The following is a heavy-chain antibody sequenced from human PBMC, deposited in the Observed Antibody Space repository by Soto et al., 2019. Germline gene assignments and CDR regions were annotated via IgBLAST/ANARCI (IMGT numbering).Heavy chain of an antibody. Sequence: PSETLSLTCTVSGGSISSGGYYWSWIRQHPGKGLEWIGYIYYSGSTYYNPSLKSRVTISVDTSKNQFSLKLSSVTAADTAVYYCSGRGYDSSGYKVYYFDYWGQGTLVTVS. CDR2: IYYSGST. V-gene: IGHV4-31*03. CDR1: GGSISSGGYY. D-gene: IGHD3-22*01. CDR3: SGRGYDSSGYKVYYFDY. J-gene: IGHJ4*02.